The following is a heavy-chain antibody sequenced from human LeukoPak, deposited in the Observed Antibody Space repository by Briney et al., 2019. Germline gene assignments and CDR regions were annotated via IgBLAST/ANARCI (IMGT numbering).Heavy chain of an antibody. D-gene: IGHD2-8*01. CDR3: ARVMVYGGYYYYGMDV. CDR1: GGSISSYY. V-gene: IGHV4-59*01. J-gene: IGHJ6*02. Sequence: PSQTLSLTCTVSGGSISSYYWSWIRQPPGKGLEWNGYIYYSGSTNYNPSLKSRVTISVDTSKNQFSLKLSSVTAADTAVYYCARVMVYGGYYYYGMDVWGQGTTVTVSS. CDR2: IYYSGST.